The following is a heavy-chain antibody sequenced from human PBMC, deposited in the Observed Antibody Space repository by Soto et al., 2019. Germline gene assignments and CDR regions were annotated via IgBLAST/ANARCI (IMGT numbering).Heavy chain of an antibody. CDR2: INNAFNT. V-gene: IGHV3-66*01. CDR3: VRENYYYGMDV. J-gene: IGHJ6*02. Sequence: QAGGSLRLSCAASGFDASVNFMTWVRQAPGKGLEWVSAINNAFNTFYADSVTGRFTISRDNSKNTLYLQMNSLRVEDTAMYYCVRENYYYGMDVWGQGTAVTVSS. CDR1: GFDASVNF.